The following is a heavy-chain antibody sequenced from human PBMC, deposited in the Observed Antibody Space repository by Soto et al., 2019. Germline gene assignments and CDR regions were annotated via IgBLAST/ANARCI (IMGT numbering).Heavy chain of an antibody. D-gene: IGHD2-15*01. CDR3: AKEAHYCSGGSCFDY. V-gene: IGHV3-23*01. CDR1: GFTFSSYA. J-gene: IGHJ4*02. CDR2: ISGSGGST. Sequence: RRVSCATSGFTFSSYAMSWVRQAPGKGLEWVSAISGSGGSTYYADSVKGRFTISRDNSKNTLYLQMNSLRAEDTAVYYCAKEAHYCSGGSCFDYWGQGTLVTVSS.